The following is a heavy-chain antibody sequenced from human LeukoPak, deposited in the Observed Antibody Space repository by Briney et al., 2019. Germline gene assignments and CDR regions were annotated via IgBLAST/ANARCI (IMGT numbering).Heavy chain of an antibody. CDR3: ARTIFGVVNYDY. CDR1: GYTFTSYG. J-gene: IGHJ4*02. D-gene: IGHD3-3*01. CDR2: INPNSGGT. V-gene: IGHV1-2*02. Sequence: ASVKVSCKASGYTFTSYGISWVRQAPGQGLEWMGWINPNSGGTNYAQKFQGRVTMTRDTSISTAYMELSRLRSDDTAVYYCARTIFGVVNYDYWGQGTLVTVSS.